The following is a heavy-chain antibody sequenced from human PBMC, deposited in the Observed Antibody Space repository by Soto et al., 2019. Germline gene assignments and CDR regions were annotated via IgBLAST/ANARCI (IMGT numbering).Heavy chain of an antibody. Sequence: VGSLRLSCAASGFTFTKSWMAWVRQAPGKGLEWVANIKTDGSEKYYVDSMKGRIAISRDNAKNSLYLQVNSLRVEDTAMYYCERDDRYDTSHYWGQGTMVTV. J-gene: IGHJ4*02. CDR3: ERDDRYDTSHY. D-gene: IGHD3-16*02. V-gene: IGHV3-7*01. CDR2: IKTDGSEK. CDR1: GFTFTKSW.